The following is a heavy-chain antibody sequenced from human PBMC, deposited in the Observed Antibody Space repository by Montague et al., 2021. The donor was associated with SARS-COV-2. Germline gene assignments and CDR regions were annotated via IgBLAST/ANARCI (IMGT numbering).Heavy chain of an antibody. CDR2: IYYSGST. J-gene: IGHJ4*02. Sequence: SETLSLTCTVSGGSISSYHWNWIRQRPGKGMEWVGYIYYSGSTNYNPYLKIRVTISVYTSKNQYSLKLSSVTAADTAVDYCARGKSGDCWSGYYDGYFDYWGQGTLVTVSS. CDR1: GGSISSYH. V-gene: IGHV4-59*01. CDR3: ARGKSGDCWSGYYDGYFDY. D-gene: IGHD3-3*01.